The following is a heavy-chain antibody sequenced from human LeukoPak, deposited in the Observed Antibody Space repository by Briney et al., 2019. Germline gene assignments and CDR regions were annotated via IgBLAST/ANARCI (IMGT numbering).Heavy chain of an antibody. CDR2: INPNSGGT. D-gene: IGHD1-26*01. V-gene: IGHV1-2*02. Sequence: ASVKVSCKASGYTFTSYAMNWVRQAPGQGLEWMGWINPNSGGTNYAQKFQGRVTMTRDTSISTDYMELSRLRSDDTAVYYCARDPGWELPRRPYNWFDPWGQGTLVTVPS. J-gene: IGHJ5*02. CDR1: GYTFTSYA. CDR3: ARDPGWELPRRPYNWFDP.